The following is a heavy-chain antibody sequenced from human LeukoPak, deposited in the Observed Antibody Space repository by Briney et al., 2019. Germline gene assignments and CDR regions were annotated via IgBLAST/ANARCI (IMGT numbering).Heavy chain of an antibody. D-gene: IGHD3-22*01. CDR1: GFTVSNNY. CDR2: IYSGGGA. J-gene: IGHJ4*02. Sequence: GGSLRLSCAASGFTVSNNYMSWVRQAPGKGLEWVSVIYSGGGAYYADSVKGRFTISRDDSKNTLYLQMNSLRAEDTAVYYCARNPYDSSGYYSFFDFWGQGTLVTVSS. CDR3: ARNPYDSSGYYSFFDF. V-gene: IGHV3-53*01.